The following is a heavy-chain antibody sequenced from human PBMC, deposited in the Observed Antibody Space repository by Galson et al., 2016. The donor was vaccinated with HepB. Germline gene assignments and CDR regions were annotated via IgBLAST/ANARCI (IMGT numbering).Heavy chain of an antibody. CDR3: TRLWCSGTGCSIFDK. CDR2: INWNGDST. D-gene: IGHD2-2*01. Sequence: SLRLSCAASGFTFDDYGMNWVRQTPGKGLESVASINWNGDSTRYVDSVKGRFTISRDNAKNSLYLQMNSLRAEDTALYYCTRLWCSGTGCSIFDKWGQGTLVIVSS. CDR1: GFTFDDYG. J-gene: IGHJ4*02. V-gene: IGHV3-20*04.